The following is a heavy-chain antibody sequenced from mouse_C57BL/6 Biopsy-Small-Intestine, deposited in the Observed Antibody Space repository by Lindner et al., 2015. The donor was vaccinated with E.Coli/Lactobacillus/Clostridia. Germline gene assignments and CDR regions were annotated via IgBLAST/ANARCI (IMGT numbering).Heavy chain of an antibody. J-gene: IGHJ2*01. Sequence: VQLQESGGGLVKPGGSLKLSCAASGFTFSDYGMHWVRQAPEEGLEWIAYISSGSSTIYYADTVKGRFTISRDNAKQTLFLQMTSLRSEDTAMYYCARRELDGYFLDYWGQGTTLTVSS. D-gene: IGHD2-3*01. CDR1: GFTFSDYG. CDR3: ARRELDGYFLDY. V-gene: IGHV5-17*01. CDR2: ISSGSSTI.